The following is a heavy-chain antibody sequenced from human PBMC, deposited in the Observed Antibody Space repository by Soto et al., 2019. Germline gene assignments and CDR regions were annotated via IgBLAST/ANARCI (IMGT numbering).Heavy chain of an antibody. D-gene: IGHD5-12*01. V-gene: IGHV3-23*01. CDR2: ISARGGSS. CDR3: AKGSIEYSASVDN. CDR1: GFSFKSYA. J-gene: IGHJ4*02. Sequence: EVRLLESGGGLVQSGGSLRLSCAASGFSFKSYAMVWVRQAPEKGLEWVSVISARGGSSYFADSVKGRFTISRDNSKNVLSLEMNSLRGEDTAIYFCAKGSIEYSASVDNWGQGTLVLVSS.